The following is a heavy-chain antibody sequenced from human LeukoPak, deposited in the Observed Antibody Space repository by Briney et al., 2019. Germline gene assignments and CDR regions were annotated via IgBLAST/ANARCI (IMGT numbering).Heavy chain of an antibody. D-gene: IGHD5-18*01. CDR3: AKDIIDSYGSYSMDV. Sequence: PGGSLRLSCAASGFTFSSYWVHWVRQAPGKGLEWVSGISWNSGSTGYADSVKGRFTISRDSAKNSLYLQMNSLRVEDTALYYCAKDIIDSYGSYSMDVWGQGTTVTVSS. V-gene: IGHV3-9*01. J-gene: IGHJ6*02. CDR1: GFTFSSYW. CDR2: ISWNSGST.